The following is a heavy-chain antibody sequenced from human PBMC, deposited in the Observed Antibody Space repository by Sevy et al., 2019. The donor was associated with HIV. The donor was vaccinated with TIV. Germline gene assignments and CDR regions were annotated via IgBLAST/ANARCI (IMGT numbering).Heavy chain of an antibody. Sequence: SETLSLTCTVSGGSISSSSYCWGWIRQPPGKGLEWIGSIYYSGSTYYNPSLKSRVTISVDTSKNQFSLKLSSVTAADTAVYYCARIVVVAATKGSYYYYMDVWGKGTTVTVSS. CDR2: IYYSGST. J-gene: IGHJ6*03. CDR3: ARIVVVAATKGSYYYYMDV. V-gene: IGHV4-39*01. D-gene: IGHD2-15*01. CDR1: GGSISSSSYC.